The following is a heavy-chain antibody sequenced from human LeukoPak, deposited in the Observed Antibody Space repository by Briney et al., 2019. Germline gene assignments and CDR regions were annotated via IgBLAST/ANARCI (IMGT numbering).Heavy chain of an antibody. CDR3: VRGAGPGTPFD. Sequence: GESLRLSCAVSGFTFSLSWMHWVRQAPGKGLEWVSSINYDARSRTYADSVKGRLTISRDNAENTLLLQMNSLRVEDSAIYSCVRGAGPGTPFDWGQGILVTVSS. J-gene: IGHJ1*01. D-gene: IGHD1-1*01. V-gene: IGHV3-74*01. CDR2: INYDARSR. CDR1: GFTFSLSW.